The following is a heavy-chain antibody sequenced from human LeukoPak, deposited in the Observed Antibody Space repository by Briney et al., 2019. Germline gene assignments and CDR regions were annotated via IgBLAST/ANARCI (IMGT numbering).Heavy chain of an antibody. CDR1: GFTFSSYW. CDR3: ARDMATVTTSPSDY. CDR2: IKQDGSEK. D-gene: IGHD4-17*01. V-gene: IGHV3-7*01. J-gene: IGHJ4*02. Sequence: PGGSLRLSCAASGFTFSSYWMSWVRQAPGKGLEWVANIKQDGSEKYYVGSVKGRFTISRDNAKNSLYLQMNSLRAEDTAVYYCARDMATVTTSPSDYWGQGTLVTVSS.